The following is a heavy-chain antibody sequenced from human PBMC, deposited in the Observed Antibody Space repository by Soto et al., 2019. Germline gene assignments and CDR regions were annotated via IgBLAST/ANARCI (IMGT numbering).Heavy chain of an antibody. CDR1: GVSLTGYH. J-gene: IGHJ5*02. CDR3: ARRLNLGSFDH. D-gene: IGHD3-10*01. CDR2: VYYSGSV. V-gene: IGHV4-59*01. Sequence: SETLSLTCNVSGVSLTGYHWNWIRQPPGKTLERIGFVYYSGSVSYNPSLKGRASISVDRSKNQFSLRLTSVTAADTAVYYCARRLNLGSFDHWGQGTLVTVSS.